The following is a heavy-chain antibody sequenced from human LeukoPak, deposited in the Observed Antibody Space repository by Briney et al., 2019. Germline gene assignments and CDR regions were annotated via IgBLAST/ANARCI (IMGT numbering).Heavy chain of an antibody. CDR3: ARGPNWNYDC. Sequence: SETLSLTCAVYGGSFSGYYWSWIRQPPGKGLEWIGEINHSGSTNYNPSLKSRATISVDTSKNQFSLKLSSVTAADTAVYYCARGPNWNYDCWGQGTLVTVSS. CDR2: INHSGST. CDR1: GGSFSGYY. D-gene: IGHD1-7*01. V-gene: IGHV4-34*01. J-gene: IGHJ4*02.